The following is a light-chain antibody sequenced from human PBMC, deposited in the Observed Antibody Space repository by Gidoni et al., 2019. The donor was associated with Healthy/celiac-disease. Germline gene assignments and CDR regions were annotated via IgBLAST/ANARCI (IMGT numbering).Light chain of an antibody. CDR3: QQYGSSPWT. J-gene: IGKJ1*01. CDR1: QSVSRSY. CDR2: GAS. V-gene: IGKV3-20*01. Sequence: EIVFTQSPGTLSLSPGERDTLSCRASQSVSRSYVAWYQQQPGQAPRLLNYGASGRATGILDRFIGSWSGTDFTLTISRLEPEDFAVYYCQQYGSSPWTFGQGTKVEIK.